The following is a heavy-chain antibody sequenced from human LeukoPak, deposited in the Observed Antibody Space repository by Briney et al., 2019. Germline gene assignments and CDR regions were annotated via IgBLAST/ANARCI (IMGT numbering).Heavy chain of an antibody. CDR1: GGSISSGDYY. J-gene: IGHJ4*02. V-gene: IGHV4-39*01. CDR3: ARQGWSSASGYYFDY. D-gene: IGHD6-19*01. Sequence: SETLSLTCTVSGGSISSGDYYWSWIRQPPGKGLEWVGTIYYSGSTYYNPSLKSRVTISVDTSKNQFSLKLSSVTAADTAVYYCARQGWSSASGYYFDYWGQGTLVTVSS. CDR2: IYYSGST.